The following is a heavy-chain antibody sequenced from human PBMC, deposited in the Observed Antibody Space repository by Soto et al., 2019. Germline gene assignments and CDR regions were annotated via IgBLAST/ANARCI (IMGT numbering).Heavy chain of an antibody. J-gene: IGHJ3*01. CDR3: ARAYYGSGSDLNV. CDR2: IYSSGST. Sequence: QVQLQESGPGLVKPSETLSLTCVVSGGSISPFFWSWIRQPPGKGLEWIGHIYSSGSTNYNPSLKSRVSMSVETSRDQISLKLNSVTPADTAVYYCARAYYGSGSDLNVWGLGTIVIVSS. CDR1: GGSISPFF. D-gene: IGHD3-10*01. V-gene: IGHV4-59*01.